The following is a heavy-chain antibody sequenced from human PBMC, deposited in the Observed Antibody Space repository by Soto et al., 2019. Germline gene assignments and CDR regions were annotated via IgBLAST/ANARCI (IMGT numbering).Heavy chain of an antibody. J-gene: IGHJ4*02. CDR3: ALTRVAGAVAGTAADY. V-gene: IGHV5-51*01. CDR1: GYSFTSYW. D-gene: IGHD6-19*01. CDR2: IYPGDSDT. Sequence: GESLKISCKGSGYSFTSYWIGWVRQMPGKGLEWMGIIYPGDSDTRYSPSFQGQVTISADKSISTAYLQWSSLKASDTAMYYCALTRVAGAVAGTAADYWGQGTLVTVSS.